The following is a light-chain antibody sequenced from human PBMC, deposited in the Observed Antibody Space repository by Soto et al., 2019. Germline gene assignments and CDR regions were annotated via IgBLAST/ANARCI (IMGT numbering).Light chain of an antibody. V-gene: IGKV3D-20*02. CDR3: QHRSKWPPIT. CDR2: GAS. CDR1: QSVSSSY. Sequence: EIVLTQSPGTLSLSPGERATLSCRASQSVSSSYLAWYQQKPGQAPRLLIYGASSRATGIPDRFSGSGSGTDFTLTISRLEPEDFAVYYCQHRSKWPPITCGHGTRLEIK. J-gene: IGKJ5*01.